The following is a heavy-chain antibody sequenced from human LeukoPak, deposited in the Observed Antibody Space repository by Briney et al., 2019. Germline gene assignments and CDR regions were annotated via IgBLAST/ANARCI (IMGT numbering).Heavy chain of an antibody. CDR2: MNPNSGNT. V-gene: IGHV1-8*01. CDR3: ARVLYNWNYVGPGYYYYMDV. D-gene: IGHD1-7*01. Sequence: ASVQVSCKASGYTFTSYDINWVRQATGQGLEWMGWMNPNSGNTGYAQKFQGRVTMTRNTSISTAYMELSSLRSEDTAVYYCARVLYNWNYVGPGYYYYMDVWGKGTTVTVSS. J-gene: IGHJ6*03. CDR1: GYTFTSYD.